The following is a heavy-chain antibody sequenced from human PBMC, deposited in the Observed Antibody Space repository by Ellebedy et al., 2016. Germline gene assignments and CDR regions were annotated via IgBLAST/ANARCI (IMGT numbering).Heavy chain of an antibody. J-gene: IGHJ6*02. CDR1: GFTFSSYA. D-gene: IGHD3/OR15-3a*01. CDR3: ARDDFGMDV. V-gene: IGHV3-30-3*01. Sequence: GGSLRLSCAASGFTFSSYAMHWVRQAPGKGLEWVAVISYDGSNKYYADSVKGRFTISRDNSKNTLYLQMNSLRAEDTAVYYCARDDFGMDVWGQGTTVTVSS. CDR2: ISYDGSNK.